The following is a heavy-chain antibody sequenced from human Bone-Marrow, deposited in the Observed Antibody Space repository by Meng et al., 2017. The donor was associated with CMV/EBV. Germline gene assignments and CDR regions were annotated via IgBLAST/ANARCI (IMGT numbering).Heavy chain of an antibody. J-gene: IGHJ6*02. CDR3: ARGNRGRIAAAGYYYYYGMDV. D-gene: IGHD6-13*01. CDR1: GYTFTSYD. V-gene: IGHV1-8*01. Sequence: ASVKVSCKASGYTFTSYDINWVRQATGQGLEWMGWMNPNSGNTGYAQKFQGRVTMTRNTSISTAYMELSSLRSEDTAVYYCARGNRGRIAAAGYYYYYGMDVWGQGTTVTVPS. CDR2: MNPNSGNT.